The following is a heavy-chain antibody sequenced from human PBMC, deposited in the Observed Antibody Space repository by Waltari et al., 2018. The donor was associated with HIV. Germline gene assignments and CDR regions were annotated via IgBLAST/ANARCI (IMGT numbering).Heavy chain of an antibody. CDR1: GYSFTSYW. V-gene: IGHV5-51*03. D-gene: IGHD2-2*01. CDR2: IYPGDSDT. CDR3: ARGKVPATAAAAFDI. Sequence: EVQLVQSGAEVKKPGESLKISCKGSGYSFTSYWIGWVRQMRGKGLEWMGIIYPGDSDTRYSPSFQGQVTISADKSISTAYLQWSSLKASDTAMYYCARGKVPATAAAAFDIWGQGTMVTVSS. J-gene: IGHJ3*02.